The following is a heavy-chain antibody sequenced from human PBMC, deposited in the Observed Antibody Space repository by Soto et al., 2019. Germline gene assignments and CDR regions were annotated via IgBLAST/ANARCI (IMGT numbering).Heavy chain of an antibody. Sequence: GGSLRLSCAASGFTFSSYAMSWVRQAPGKGLEWVSAISGGGGSTYYVDFVKGRFTISRDNSKNTLYLQMISLRAEDTAIYYCAKDQDYYGSGSYPDYWGQGTLVTVSS. CDR2: ISGGGGST. D-gene: IGHD3-10*01. CDR1: GFTFSSYA. V-gene: IGHV3-23*01. J-gene: IGHJ4*02. CDR3: AKDQDYYGSGSYPDY.